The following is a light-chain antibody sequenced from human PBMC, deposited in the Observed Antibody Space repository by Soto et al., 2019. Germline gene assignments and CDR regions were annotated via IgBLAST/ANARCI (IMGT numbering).Light chain of an antibody. CDR1: QSVSSN. V-gene: IGKV3-15*01. J-gene: IGKJ1*01. CDR3: QQYDIWPPT. CDR2: GAS. Sequence: EIVMTQSPAILSVPPGERATLSCRASQSVSSNLAWFQQKPGQTPRLLFNGASTRATGIPARFTGSGSGTEFILTISSLQSEDFAVYYCQQYDIWPPTFGQGTKVDNK.